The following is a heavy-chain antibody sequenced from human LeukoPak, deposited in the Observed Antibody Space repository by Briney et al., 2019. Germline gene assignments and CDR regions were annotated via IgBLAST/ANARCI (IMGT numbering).Heavy chain of an antibody. V-gene: IGHV1-69*10. J-gene: IGHJ4*02. CDR1: GGTFTSYT. Sequence: SVKVSCKAAGGTFTSYTISWVRQAPGQGGEWMGGIIPIRGRANYAQKFQGRVTITADKSTSTAYMELSSLRSEDTAVYYCASGYYDFWSGYRLGAGGQGTPVTVSS. D-gene: IGHD3-3*01. CDR2: IIPIRGRA. CDR3: ASGYYDFWSGYRLGA.